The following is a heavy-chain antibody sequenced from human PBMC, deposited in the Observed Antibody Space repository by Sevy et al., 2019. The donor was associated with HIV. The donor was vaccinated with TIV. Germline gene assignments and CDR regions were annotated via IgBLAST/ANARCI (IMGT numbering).Heavy chain of an antibody. CDR1: GFTFSSYS. J-gene: IGHJ5*02. V-gene: IGHV3-21*01. CDR2: ISSSSSYI. D-gene: IGHD3-9*01. Sequence: GGSLRLSCAASGFTFSSYSMNWVRQAPGKGLEWVSSISSSSSYIYYAGSVKGRFTISRDNAKNSLYLQMNSLRAEDTAVYYCARDVNDMRSSWFYPWGQGTLVTVSS. CDR3: ARDVNDMRSSWFYP.